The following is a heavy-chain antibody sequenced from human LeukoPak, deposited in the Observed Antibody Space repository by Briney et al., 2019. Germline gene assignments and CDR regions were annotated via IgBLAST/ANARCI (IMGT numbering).Heavy chain of an antibody. Sequence: SETLSLTCAVYGGSFSGYYWSWIRQPPGKGLEWIGEINHSGSTNYNPSLKSRVTISVDTSKNQFSLKLSSVTAADTALYYCAKVRYFDLLGDAFDIWGQGTMVTVSS. CDR3: AKVRYFDLLGDAFDI. J-gene: IGHJ3*02. V-gene: IGHV4-34*01. D-gene: IGHD3-9*01. CDR1: GGSFSGYY. CDR2: INHSGST.